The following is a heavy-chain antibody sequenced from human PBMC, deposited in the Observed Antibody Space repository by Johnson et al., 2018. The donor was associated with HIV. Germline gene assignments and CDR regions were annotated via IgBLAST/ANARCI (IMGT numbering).Heavy chain of an antibody. CDR2: ISYDGIKT. D-gene: IGHD1-7*01. Sequence: QVPLVESGGGVVQPGRSLRLSCTVSGIIFSHYGMHWVRQAPGKGLEWVALISYDGIKTYYADSVKGRFTISRDNSKNTLYLQMNSLRVEDTALYYCAKDRELLELSHAFDSWGQGTMVTVSS. CDR3: AKDRELLELSHAFDS. V-gene: IGHV3-30*18. J-gene: IGHJ3*02. CDR1: GIIFSHYG.